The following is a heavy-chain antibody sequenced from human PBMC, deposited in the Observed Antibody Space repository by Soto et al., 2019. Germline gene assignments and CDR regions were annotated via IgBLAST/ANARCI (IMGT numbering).Heavy chain of an antibody. CDR2: IYWDDDK. V-gene: IGHV2-5*02. CDR1: GFSLSTSGVG. D-gene: IGHD7-27*01. Sequence: QITLKESGPTLVKPTQTLTLTCTFSGFSLSTSGVGVGWIRQPPGKALEWLALIYWDDDKRYSPSLKSRLTITKDTDKTQVVLTMTNMDPVDRATYYCAHSLIPNWGSRGAFDYWGQGTLVTVSS. J-gene: IGHJ4*02. CDR3: AHSLIPNWGSRGAFDY.